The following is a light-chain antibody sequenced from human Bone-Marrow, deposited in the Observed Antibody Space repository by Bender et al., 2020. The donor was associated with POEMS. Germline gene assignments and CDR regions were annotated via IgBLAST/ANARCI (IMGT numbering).Light chain of an antibody. Sequence: QSALTQPASVSGSPGQSITISCTGTSSDVGSYNLVSWYQQHPGKAPKLMIFEVTKRPSGVPDRFSASKSGNPASLTISGLQTDDEADYYCCSYTGSSAYVFGSGTKVTVL. V-gene: IGLV2-14*02. J-gene: IGLJ1*01. CDR3: CSYTGSSAYV. CDR1: SSDVGSYNL. CDR2: EVT.